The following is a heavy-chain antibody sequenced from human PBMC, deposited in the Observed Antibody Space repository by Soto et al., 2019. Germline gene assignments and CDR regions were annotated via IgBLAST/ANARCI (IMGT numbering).Heavy chain of an antibody. CDR2: VYYSGSV. CDR3: ARVTYNSFTASSYYFDY. Sequence: PSETLSLTCTVSGDSIRPYYWTWIRQPPGKGLEWIGYVYYSGSVNYKSSLKSRVTMSVDTSKNQFSLRLNSVTAADTAVYYCARVTYNSFTASSYYFDYWGQGTLVTVSS. J-gene: IGHJ4*02. CDR1: GDSIRPYY. D-gene: IGHD2-21*02. V-gene: IGHV4-59*01.